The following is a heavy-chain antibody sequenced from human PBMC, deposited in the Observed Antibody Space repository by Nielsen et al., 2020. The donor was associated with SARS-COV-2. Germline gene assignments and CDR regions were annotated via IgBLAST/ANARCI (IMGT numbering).Heavy chain of an antibody. J-gene: IGHJ4*02. CDR2: ISPSNGNT. D-gene: IGHD5-18*01. CDR3: AREGSAINYFDY. V-gene: IGHV1-18*04. Sequence: ASVKVSCKASGYTFTSNDITWVRQAPGQGLEWMGRISPSNGNTKYAQRFQGRVTITMDTSATTVYLELSGLRSEDTAVYYCAREGSAINYFDYWGQGTLVTVTS. CDR1: GYTFTSND.